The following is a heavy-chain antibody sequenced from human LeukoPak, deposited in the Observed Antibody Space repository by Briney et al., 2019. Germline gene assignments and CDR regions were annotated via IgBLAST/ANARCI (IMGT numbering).Heavy chain of an antibody. CDR1: GFTFSSYG. V-gene: IGHV3-30*02. J-gene: IGHJ6*03. CDR2: IRYDASNK. D-gene: IGHD4-17*01. CDR3: AKRRGDYGDYYYYYMDV. Sequence: GGSLRLSCAASGFTFSSYGMHWVRQAPGKGLEWVAFIRYDASNKYYADSVKGRFTISRDNSKNTLYLQMNSLRAEDTAVYYCAKRRGDYGDYYYYYMDVWGKGTTVTVSS.